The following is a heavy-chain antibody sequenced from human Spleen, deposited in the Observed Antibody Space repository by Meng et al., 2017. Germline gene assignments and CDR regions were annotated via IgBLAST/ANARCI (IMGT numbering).Heavy chain of an antibody. D-gene: IGHD3-10*01. CDR3: AGGGSLPMVLSY. CDR2: INDSGTT. J-gene: IGHJ4*02. Sequence: QVQLQESGAGLLKPSETLSLTCAGYGGSFSNYYWSWIRQSPVKGLEWIGEINDSGTTKYNPSLKSRVTISLDTSKNQFSLNLSSVTAADTAVFYCAGGGSLPMVLSYWGQGSLVTVSS. V-gene: IGHV4-34*01. CDR1: GGSFSNYY.